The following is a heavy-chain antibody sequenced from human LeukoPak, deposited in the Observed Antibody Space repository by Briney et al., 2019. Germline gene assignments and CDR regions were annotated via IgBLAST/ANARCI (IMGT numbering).Heavy chain of an antibody. CDR2: IYYSGST. Sequence: PSETLSLTCTVSGCSISSYYWSWIRQPPGKGLEWIGYIYYSGSTNYKPSLKSRVTISVDTSKNQFTLKLSSVTAVDTAVYYCARGYCTNAVCSLSPTQAWGQGTLVTVSS. CDR3: ARGYCTNAVCSLSPTQA. J-gene: IGHJ4*02. V-gene: IGHV4-59*01. CDR1: GCSISSYY. D-gene: IGHD2-8*01.